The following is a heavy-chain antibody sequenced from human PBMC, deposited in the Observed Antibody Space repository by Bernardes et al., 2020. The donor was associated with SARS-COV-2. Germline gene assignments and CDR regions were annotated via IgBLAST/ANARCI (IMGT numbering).Heavy chain of an antibody. Sequence: SETLSLTCTVSGGSISSSNYYWGWIRQPPGQGLEWIGRINSSGTSYHNPSLQSPVTVSIDATQNSFSLRLSFVTAADTAVYYCAGSSCGIDCYIGGLRSWDYGVDVWGQGTTVTVS. V-gene: IGHV4-39*01. CDR3: AGSSCGIDCYIGGLRSWDYGVDV. CDR2: INSSGTS. J-gene: IGHJ6*02. CDR1: GGSISSSNYY. D-gene: IGHD2-21*02.